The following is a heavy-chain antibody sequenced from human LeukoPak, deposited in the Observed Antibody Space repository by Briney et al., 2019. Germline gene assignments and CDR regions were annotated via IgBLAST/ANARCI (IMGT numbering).Heavy chain of an antibody. CDR1: GYRLRNHG. CDR3: ARGSSPYNWYFDL. J-gene: IGHJ2*01. CDR2: IGADSGDTHGDT. Sequence: ASVKVSCKASGYRLRNHGISWVRQAPGQGLEWMGWIGADSGDTHGDTHYAEKLQGRVTMTADTSTDTAYMDLRSLTSDDTAVYYCARGSSPYNWYFDLWGRGTLVTVSS. V-gene: IGHV1-18*01. D-gene: IGHD4-11*01.